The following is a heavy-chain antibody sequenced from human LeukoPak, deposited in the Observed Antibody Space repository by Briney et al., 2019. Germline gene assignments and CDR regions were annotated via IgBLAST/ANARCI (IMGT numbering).Heavy chain of an antibody. J-gene: IGHJ4*02. Sequence: SETLSLTCTVSGYSISSISRTYYWGWVRQSPGKGLEWIGSFYHSGSTYYNPSLKSRVTISVDKPKNQFSLKLSSVTAADTAVYYCARDSPGRYFGYWGQGTLVTVSS. CDR2: FYHSGST. V-gene: IGHV4-39*07. D-gene: IGHD1-26*01. CDR1: GYSISSISRTYY. CDR3: ARDSPGRYFGY.